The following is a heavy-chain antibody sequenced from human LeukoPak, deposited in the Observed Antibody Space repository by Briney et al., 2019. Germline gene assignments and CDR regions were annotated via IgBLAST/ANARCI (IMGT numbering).Heavy chain of an antibody. CDR2: INWNGGST. J-gene: IGHJ3*02. Sequence: GGSLRLSCAASGFTFDDYGMSWVRQAPGKGLEWVSGINWNGGSTGYADSVKGRFTISRDNAKNSLYLQMNSLRAEDTAVYYCARDAFGSGSYYGSVEAFDIWGQGTMVTASS. D-gene: IGHD1-26*01. CDR1: GFTFDDYG. V-gene: IGHV3-20*04. CDR3: ARDAFGSGSYYGSVEAFDI.